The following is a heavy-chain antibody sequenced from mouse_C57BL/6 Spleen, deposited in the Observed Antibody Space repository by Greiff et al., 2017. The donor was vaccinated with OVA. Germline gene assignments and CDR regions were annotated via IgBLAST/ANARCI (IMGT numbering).Heavy chain of an antibody. J-gene: IGHJ3*01. V-gene: IGHV6-3*01. CDR3: TNDNFAY. D-gene: IGHD2-12*01. CDR1: GFTFSNYW. CDR2: IRLKSDNYAT. Sequence: EVQGVESGGGLVQPGGSMKLSCVASGFTFSNYWMNWVRQSPEQGLEWVAQIRLKSDNYATHYAESVKGRFTISRDDSKSSVYLQMNNLRAEDTGIYYCTNDNFAYWGQGTLVTVSA.